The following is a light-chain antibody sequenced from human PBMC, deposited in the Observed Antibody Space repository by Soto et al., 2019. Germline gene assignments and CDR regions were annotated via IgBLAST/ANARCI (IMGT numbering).Light chain of an antibody. CDR3: CSYAGTYTPWV. Sequence: QSALTQPRSVSGSPGQSVTISCTGTSSDVGGYNNVSWYQQHPGKAPKLIIYDVSKRPSGVPDRFSGSKSGNTASLTISGLQAEDEADYYCCSYAGTYTPWVFGTGTKLTVL. CDR1: SSDVGGYNN. V-gene: IGLV2-11*01. J-gene: IGLJ1*01. CDR2: DVS.